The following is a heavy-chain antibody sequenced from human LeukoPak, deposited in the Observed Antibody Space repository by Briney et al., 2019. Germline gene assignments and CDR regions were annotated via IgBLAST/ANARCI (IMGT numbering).Heavy chain of an antibody. D-gene: IGHD6-19*01. CDR1: GYSFTSYW. CDR3: ARLVSSGWSTRHAWFDP. CDR2: IYPGDSDT. Sequence: GASLKISCKGSGYSFTSYWIGWVRQMPGKGLEWMGIIYPGDSDTRYSPSFQGQVTISADKSISTAYLQWSSLKASDTAMYYCARLVSSGWSTRHAWFDPWGQGTLVTVSS. J-gene: IGHJ5*02. V-gene: IGHV5-51*01.